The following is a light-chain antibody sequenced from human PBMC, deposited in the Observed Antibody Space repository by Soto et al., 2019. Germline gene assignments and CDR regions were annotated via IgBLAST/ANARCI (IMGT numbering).Light chain of an antibody. Sequence: QSVLAQPPSVSGTPGQRVTISCSGSSPNIGSNTVNWYQQFPGTAPKLLIYSDTQRPSGVPDRFSGSKSGTSASLAITGLQSEDEADYYCAAWDDSLDGLMVFGGGTKLTVL. CDR2: SDT. J-gene: IGLJ3*02. CDR3: AAWDDSLDGLMV. V-gene: IGLV1-44*01. CDR1: SPNIGSNT.